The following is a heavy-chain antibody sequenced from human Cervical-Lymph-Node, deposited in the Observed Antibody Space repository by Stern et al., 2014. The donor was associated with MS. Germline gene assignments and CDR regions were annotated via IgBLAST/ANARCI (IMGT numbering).Heavy chain of an antibody. D-gene: IGHD3/OR15-3a*01. CDR3: AREGPRTGTLVY. Sequence: VQLEESGPGLVKPSQTLSLTCTVSGGSISSGDYYWSWIRQPPGKGLEWIGYIYYIGSPSSNPSLKSRVTLSVETSTNQFSLKLSAVTAADTAVYYCAREGPRTGTLVYWGQGTLVTVSS. CDR2: IYYIGSP. CDR1: GGSISSGDYY. J-gene: IGHJ4*02. V-gene: IGHV4-30-4*01.